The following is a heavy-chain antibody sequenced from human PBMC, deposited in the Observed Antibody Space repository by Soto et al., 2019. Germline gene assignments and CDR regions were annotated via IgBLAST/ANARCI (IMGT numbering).Heavy chain of an antibody. Sequence: EVQLLESGGGLVQPGGYLRLSCAASGFTFSSYAMNWVRQAPGKGLEWVSAISGSGGSTYYADSVKGRYTISRDNSKNTLDLQMTCLRANDTAVYDCAKDQHNSGDFLCYYWGQVTLVIVSS. CDR2: ISGSGGST. J-gene: IGHJ4*02. V-gene: IGHV3-23*01. D-gene: IGHD6-19*01. CDR3: AKDQHNSGDFLCYY. CDR1: GFTFSSYA.